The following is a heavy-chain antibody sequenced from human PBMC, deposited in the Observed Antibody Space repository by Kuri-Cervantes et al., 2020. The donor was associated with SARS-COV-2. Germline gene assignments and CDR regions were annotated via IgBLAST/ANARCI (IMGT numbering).Heavy chain of an antibody. Sequence: GGSLRLSCVASGFTFSSYAMHWVRQAPGKGLEWVAVISYDGSNKYYADSVKGRFTISRDNSKNTLYLQMNSLRAEDTAVYYCARELSSWPVDYWGQGTLVTVSS. V-gene: IGHV3-30-3*01. J-gene: IGHJ4*02. CDR2: ISYDGSNK. CDR3: ARELSSWPVDY. D-gene: IGHD6-13*01. CDR1: GFTFSSYA.